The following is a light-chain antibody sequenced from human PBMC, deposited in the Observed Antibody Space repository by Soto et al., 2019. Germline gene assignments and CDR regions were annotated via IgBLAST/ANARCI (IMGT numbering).Light chain of an antibody. J-gene: IGKJ2*01. Sequence: EIVLTQSPDTVSLSPGERATLSCRASRSFSSSYLAWYQQKPGQAPRLLIYAASSRATGIPDRFSGSKSGTDFTLTISRLEPEDSAVYYCQQYGSSSPYTFGQGTKLEIK. CDR3: QQYGSSSPYT. V-gene: IGKV3-20*01. CDR2: AAS. CDR1: RSFSSSY.